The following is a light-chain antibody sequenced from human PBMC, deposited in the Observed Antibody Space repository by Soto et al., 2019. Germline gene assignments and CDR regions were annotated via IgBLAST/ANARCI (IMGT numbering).Light chain of an antibody. CDR2: WAS. J-gene: IGKJ2*02. CDR1: QSILYSANNKNY. Sequence: DIVMTQSPDSLAVSLGERATINCKSSQSILYSANNKNYLAWYQQKPGQPPKLLIYWASTRESGVPDRFSGSESGTDFTLTISTLQAEDVAVYFCQQYYTTPPSTFGQGTKLEIK. V-gene: IGKV4-1*01. CDR3: QQYYTTPPST.